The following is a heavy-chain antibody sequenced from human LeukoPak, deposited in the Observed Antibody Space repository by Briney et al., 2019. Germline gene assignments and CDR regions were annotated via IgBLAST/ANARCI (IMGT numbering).Heavy chain of an antibody. CDR1: GFTFSDYY. V-gene: IGHV3-11*01. Sequence: GGSLRLSCAASGFTFSDYYMSWIRQAPGKGLEWVSFISSSGSTIYYADSMKGRFTISRDNAKNSVYLQMNSLRAEDTAMYYCARGLGYCSGGSCPRRAFDIWGQGTVVTVSS. CDR3: ARGLGYCSGGSCPRRAFDI. CDR2: ISSSGSTI. D-gene: IGHD2-15*01. J-gene: IGHJ3*02.